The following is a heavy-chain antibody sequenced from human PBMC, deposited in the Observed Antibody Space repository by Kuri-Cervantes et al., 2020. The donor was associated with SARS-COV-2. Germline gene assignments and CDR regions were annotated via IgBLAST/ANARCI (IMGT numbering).Heavy chain of an antibody. D-gene: IGHD4-17*01. CDR2: INHRGST. V-gene: IGHV4-34*01. CDR1: GGSFSGYH. J-gene: IGHJ6*01. Sequence: SQTLSLTCAVYGGSFSGYHWSWVRQPPGRGLEWIGEINHRGSTNYSPSLASRVTVSLGPSENQFSLELSSVTAADTAVYYCARTWVGTKVTGIYYYSMDVWGQGTMVTVSS. CDR3: ARTWVGTKVTGIYYYSMDV.